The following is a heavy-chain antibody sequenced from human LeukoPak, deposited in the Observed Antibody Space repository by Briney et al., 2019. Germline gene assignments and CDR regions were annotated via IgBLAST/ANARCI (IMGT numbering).Heavy chain of an antibody. D-gene: IGHD5-24*01. CDR2: IYYSGST. CDR1: GGSISSYY. CDR3: ARSPGGGYSYYYYYGMDV. J-gene: IGHJ6*02. Sequence: SSETLSLTCTVSGGSISSYYWSWIRQPPGKGLEWTGYIYYSGSTNYNPSLKSRVTISVDTSKNQFSLKLSSVTAADTAVYYCARSPGGGYSYYYYYGMDVWGQGSTVTVSS. V-gene: IGHV4-59*01.